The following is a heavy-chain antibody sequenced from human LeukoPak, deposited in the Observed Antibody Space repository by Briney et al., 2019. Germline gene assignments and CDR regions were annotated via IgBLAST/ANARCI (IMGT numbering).Heavy chain of an antibody. J-gene: IGHJ4*02. D-gene: IGHD7-27*01. CDR1: GGSFSGYY. CDR3: ARTQLGIAVDH. CDR2: VTYSGTA. Sequence: SETLSLTCAVYGGSFSGYYWSWIRQPPGKGLEWIGAVTYSGTAFYNPSLKSRVTMFVDTSMNQFSLKLNSVTAADSAMYFCARTQLGIAVDHWGQGTLVTVSS. V-gene: IGHV4-34*01.